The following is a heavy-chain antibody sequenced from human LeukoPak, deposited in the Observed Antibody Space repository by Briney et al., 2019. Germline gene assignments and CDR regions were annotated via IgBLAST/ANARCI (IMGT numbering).Heavy chain of an antibody. CDR3: AKDLEYSSSPGDY. V-gene: IGHV3-23*01. CDR1: GFTFSSYG. CDR2: ISGSGGST. Sequence: AGGSLRLSCAASGFTFSSYGMHWVRQAPGKGLEWVSAISGSGGSTYYADSVKGRFTISRDNSKNTLYLQMNSLRAEDTAVYYCAKDLEYSSSPGDYWGQGTLVTVSP. D-gene: IGHD6-6*01. J-gene: IGHJ4*02.